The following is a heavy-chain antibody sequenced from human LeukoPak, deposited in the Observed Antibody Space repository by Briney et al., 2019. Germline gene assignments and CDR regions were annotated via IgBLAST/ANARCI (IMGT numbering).Heavy chain of an antibody. D-gene: IGHD2-15*01. V-gene: IGHV3-23*01. CDR1: GFTFSSYA. Sequence: GGSLRLSCAASGFTFSSYAMSWVRQAPGKGLEWVSAISGSGSTYYADSVKGRFTISRDNSKNTLYLQMNSLRAEDTAVYYCAKDYDVVVVAATTFDYWGQGTLVTVSS. CDR3: AKDYDVVVVAATTFDY. CDR2: ISGSGST. J-gene: IGHJ4*02.